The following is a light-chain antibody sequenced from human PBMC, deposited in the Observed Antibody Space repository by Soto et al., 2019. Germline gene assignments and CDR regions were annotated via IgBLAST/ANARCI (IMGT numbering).Light chain of an antibody. CDR2: EVS. CDR3: SSFTNTITRYA. CDR1: SSDVGGYNY. V-gene: IGLV2-14*01. J-gene: IGLJ1*01. Sequence: QSALTQPASVSGSPGQSITISCTGTSSDVGGYNYVSWFQHHPGKAPKLIIYEVSYRPSGVSARFSGSKSGDTASLTISGRQEEDEDDYYCSSFTNTITRYAFGTGTKLTVL.